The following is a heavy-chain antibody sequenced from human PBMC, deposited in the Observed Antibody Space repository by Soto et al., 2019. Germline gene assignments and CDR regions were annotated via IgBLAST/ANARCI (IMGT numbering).Heavy chain of an antibody. CDR3: AKSGYSYGDYYYYYMDV. J-gene: IGHJ6*03. CDR2: IIPILGIA. V-gene: IGHV1-69*02. Sequence: GASVKVSCKASGGTISSYTISWVRQAPGQGLEWMGRIIPILGIANYAQKFQGRVTITADKSTSTAYMELSSLRSEDTAVYYCAKSGYSYGDYYYYYMDVWGKGTTVTVSS. D-gene: IGHD5-18*01. CDR1: GGTISSYT.